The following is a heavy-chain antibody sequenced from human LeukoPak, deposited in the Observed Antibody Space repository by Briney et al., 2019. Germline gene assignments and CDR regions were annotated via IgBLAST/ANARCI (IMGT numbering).Heavy chain of an antibody. V-gene: IGHV1-2*02. Sequence: ASVKVSCKASGYTFTSYDINWVRQATGQGLEWMGWINPSSGGTNFAQILQGRVTMTWDTSISTAYMELSRLRSDDTAVYYCARDVGTVTTIWGQGTLVTVSA. CDR1: GYTFTSYD. D-gene: IGHD4-11*01. J-gene: IGHJ4*02. CDR2: INPSSGGT. CDR3: ARDVGTVTTI.